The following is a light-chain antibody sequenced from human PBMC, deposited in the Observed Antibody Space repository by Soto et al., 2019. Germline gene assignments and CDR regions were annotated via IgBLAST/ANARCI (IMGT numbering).Light chain of an antibody. V-gene: IGKV1-27*01. CDR3: QKYDNAPLT. J-gene: IGKJ4*01. Sequence: DIQMTQAPSSLSASVGDRVTITCRARQDISTYLAWYQQKTGKVPKLLISAAYTLQSGVPPRFSGSGSGTDFTLTISSLQPEDVETYYCQKYDNAPLTFGGGTKVEIK. CDR2: AAY. CDR1: QDISTY.